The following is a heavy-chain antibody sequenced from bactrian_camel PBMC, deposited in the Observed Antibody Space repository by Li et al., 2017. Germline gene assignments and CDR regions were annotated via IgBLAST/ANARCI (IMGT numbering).Heavy chain of an antibody. D-gene: IGHD1*01. CDR2: IDTDGRT. V-gene: IGHV3S53*01. J-gene: IGHJ4*01. CDR1: GAIPTKYTYC. CDR3: AAHRTRFPCIGGWSTFNY. Sequence: HVQLVESGGGSVQAGGSLRLSCTASGAIPTKYTYCMAWFRQGPGKERERVAAIDTDGRTTYADYAKGRFTISQDNAKNTLYLQMNSLKPEDTAMYYCAAHRTRFPCIGGWSTFNYWGQGTQVTVS.